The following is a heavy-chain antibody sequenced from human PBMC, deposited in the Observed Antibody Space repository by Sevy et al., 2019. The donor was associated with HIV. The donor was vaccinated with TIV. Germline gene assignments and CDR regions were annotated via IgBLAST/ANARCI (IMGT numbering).Heavy chain of an antibody. J-gene: IGHJ5*02. V-gene: IGHV1-18*01. CDR2: ISTYRGDS. Sequence: ASVKVSCQTSGYSFTNYGVSWGRQAPGQGLEWMGWISTYRGDSEYAEKFQGRVTLTRDTSTSTAYMELRNLKSDDTAVYYCAIGYCRTSSCYGSTWFDPWGQGTLVTVSS. D-gene: IGHD2-2*01. CDR3: AIGYCRTSSCYGSTWFDP. CDR1: GYSFTNYG.